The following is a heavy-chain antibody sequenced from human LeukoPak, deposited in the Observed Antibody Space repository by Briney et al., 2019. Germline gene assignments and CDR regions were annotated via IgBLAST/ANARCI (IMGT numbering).Heavy chain of an antibody. CDR1: GGSFSGYY. CDR3: ARHIVVVVAAIVPYYYYGMDV. D-gene: IGHD2-15*01. V-gene: IGHV4-34*01. Sequence: SETLSLACAVYGGSFSGYYWSWIRQPPGKGLEWIGEINHSGSTNYNPSLKSRVTISVDTSKNQFSLKLSSVTAADTAVYYCARHIVVVVAAIVPYYYYGMDVWGQGTTVTVSS. CDR2: INHSGST. J-gene: IGHJ6*02.